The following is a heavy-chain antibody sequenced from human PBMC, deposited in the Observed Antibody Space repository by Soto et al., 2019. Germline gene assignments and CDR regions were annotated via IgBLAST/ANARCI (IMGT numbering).Heavy chain of an antibody. CDR3: ARGPYGSGSYYNGGFYGMDV. D-gene: IGHD3-10*01. CDR2: INHSGST. J-gene: IGHJ6*02. V-gene: IGHV4-34*01. CDR1: GGSFSGYY. Sequence: SETLSLTCAVYGGSFSGYYWSWIRQPPGKGLEWIGEINHSGSTNYNPSLKSRVTISVDTPKNQFSLKLSSVTAADTAVYYCARGPYGSGSYYNGGFYGMDVWGQGTTVTVSS.